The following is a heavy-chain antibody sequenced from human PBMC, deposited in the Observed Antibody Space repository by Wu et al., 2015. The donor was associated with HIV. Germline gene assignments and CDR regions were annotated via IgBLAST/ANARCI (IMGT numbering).Heavy chain of an antibody. CDR3: ASYCYGSGSYLSADV. CDR2: IIPIFGTA. CDR1: GYTFTSYS. D-gene: IGHD3-10*01. J-gene: IGHJ6*02. V-gene: IGHV1-69*13. Sequence: QVQLVQSGGEVKKPGASVKVSCKASGYTFTSYSISWVRQAPGQGLEWMGRIIPIFGTANYAQKFQGRVTITADESTSTAYMELSSLRSEDTAVYYCASYCYGSGSYLSADVWGQGTTVTVSS.